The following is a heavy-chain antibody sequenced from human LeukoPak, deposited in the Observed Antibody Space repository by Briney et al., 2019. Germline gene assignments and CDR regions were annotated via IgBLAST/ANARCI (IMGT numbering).Heavy chain of an antibody. V-gene: IGHV3-23*01. J-gene: IGHJ5*02. CDR1: GFTFSSYA. D-gene: IGHD3-16*02. CDR2: ISGSGGST. Sequence: GGSLRLSCAASGFTFSSYAMSWVRQAPGKGLEWVSAISGSGGSTYYADSVKGRFTISRDNSKNTLYLQMNSLRAEDTAVYYCAKEETTYYDYVRGSYRYTTSGGWFDPWGQGTLVTVSS. CDR3: AKEETTYYDYVRGSYRYTTSGGWFDP.